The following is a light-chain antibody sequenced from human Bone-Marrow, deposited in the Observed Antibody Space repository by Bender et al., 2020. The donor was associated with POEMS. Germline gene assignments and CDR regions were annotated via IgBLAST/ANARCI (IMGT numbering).Light chain of an antibody. V-gene: IGLV3-21*02. Sequence: SYVLTQPPSVSVAPGQTARITCGGNNIGSKSVHWYQQKPGQAPVLVVYDDSARPSGIPERFSGSNSGNTATLTISRVEAGDEADYYCQVWDTGSDLGVFGGGTKLTVL. CDR2: DDS. CDR1: NIGSKS. J-gene: IGLJ3*02. CDR3: QVWDTGSDLGV.